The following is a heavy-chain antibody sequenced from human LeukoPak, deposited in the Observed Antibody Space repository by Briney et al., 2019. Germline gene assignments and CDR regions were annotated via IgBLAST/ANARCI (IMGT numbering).Heavy chain of an antibody. J-gene: IGHJ4*02. Sequence: ASVKVSCKASGYTFTTYGITWVRQAPGQGLEWMGWISAYNVDTNYAQTLQGRVTMTTDTSTSTGYMELRSLRSDDTAVYYCARVPQSGSYFDYWGQGTLVTVSS. CDR3: ARVPQSGSYFDY. V-gene: IGHV1-18*01. CDR1: GYTFTTYG. CDR2: ISAYNVDT. D-gene: IGHD1-26*01.